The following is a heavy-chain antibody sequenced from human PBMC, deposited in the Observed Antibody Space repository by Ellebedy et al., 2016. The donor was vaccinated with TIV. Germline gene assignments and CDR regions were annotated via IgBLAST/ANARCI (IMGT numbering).Heavy chain of an antibody. J-gene: IGHJ4*02. Sequence: SVKVSCXASGGTFSSYAISWVRQAPGQGLEWMGGIIPIFGTANYAQKFQGRVTITADKSTSTAYMELSSLRSEDTAVYYCARSSGFGELLNFDYWGQGTLVTVSS. CDR2: IIPIFGTA. CDR3: ARSSGFGELLNFDY. D-gene: IGHD3-10*01. V-gene: IGHV1-69*06. CDR1: GGTFSSYA.